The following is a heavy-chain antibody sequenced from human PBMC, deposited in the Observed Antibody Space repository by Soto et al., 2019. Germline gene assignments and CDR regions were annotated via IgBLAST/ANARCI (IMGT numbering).Heavy chain of an antibody. J-gene: IGHJ5*02. CDR3: ARVMGIAVASDWFDP. Sequence: ASVKVSCKASGYTFTSYGISWVRQAPGQGLEWMGWISAYNGNTNYAQKLQGRVTMTTDTSTSTAYMELRSLRSDDTAVYYCARVMGIAVASDWFDPWGQGTLVNVSS. CDR2: ISAYNGNT. D-gene: IGHD6-19*01. CDR1: GYTFTSYG. V-gene: IGHV1-18*01.